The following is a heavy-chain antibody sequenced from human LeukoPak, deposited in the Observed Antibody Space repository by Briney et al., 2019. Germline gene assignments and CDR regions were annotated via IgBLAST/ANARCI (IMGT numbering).Heavy chain of an antibody. Sequence: PSETLSLTCTVSGGSISSYYWSWIRQPPGKGLEWIGYINYSGSTKYNPSLKSRVTISIDTSKNQFSLKLSSVTAADTAVYYCARGGENYFDYWGQGTLVTVSS. J-gene: IGHJ4*02. CDR3: ARGGENYFDY. D-gene: IGHD5-24*01. CDR2: INYSGST. V-gene: IGHV4-59*01. CDR1: GGSISSYY.